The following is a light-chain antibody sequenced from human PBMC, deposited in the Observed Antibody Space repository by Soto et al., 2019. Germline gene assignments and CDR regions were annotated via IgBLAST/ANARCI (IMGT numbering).Light chain of an antibody. CDR1: QSVNNN. V-gene: IGKV3-15*01. CDR2: GAS. Sequence: ETVMTQPPATLSVSPGERATLSCRASQSVNNNLAWYQQKPGQAPRLLIYGASTRATGTPVRFSGSGSETEFTLTISRLEPEDFAVYYCQQYGSSPITFGQGTRLEI. CDR3: QQYGSSPIT. J-gene: IGKJ5*01.